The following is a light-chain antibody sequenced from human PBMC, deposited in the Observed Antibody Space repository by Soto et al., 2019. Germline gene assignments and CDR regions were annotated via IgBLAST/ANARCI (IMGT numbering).Light chain of an antibody. CDR3: KQYNTFWT. V-gene: IGKV1-5*03. CDR1: QTISSW. J-gene: IGKJ1*01. CDR2: KAS. Sequence: DIQMTHSPSTLCGSVGDRVTITCRASQTISSWLAWYQQKPGKAPKLLIYKASTLKSGVQSRFSGSGSGTEFTLTIRSLQPDDSATYYCKQYNTFWTCGQGTKVDIK.